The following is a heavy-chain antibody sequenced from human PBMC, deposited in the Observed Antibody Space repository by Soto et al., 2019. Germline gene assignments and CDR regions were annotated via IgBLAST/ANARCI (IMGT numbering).Heavy chain of an antibody. CDR3: ARVGPGTMVRGVRSSFDY. J-gene: IGHJ4*02. CDR1: GGSFSGYY. V-gene: IGHV4-34*01. CDR2: INHSGST. D-gene: IGHD3-10*01. Sequence: QVQLQQWGAGLLKPSETLSLTCAVYGGSFSGYYWSWIRQPPGKGLEWIGEINHSGSTNYNPSLMSRVTISVDTSKNQFSLKLSSVTAADTAVYYCARVGPGTMVRGVRSSFDYWGQGTLVTVSS.